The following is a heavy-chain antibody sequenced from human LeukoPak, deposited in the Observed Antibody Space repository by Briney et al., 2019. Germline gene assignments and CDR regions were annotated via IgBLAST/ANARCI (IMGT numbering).Heavy chain of an antibody. J-gene: IGHJ3*02. D-gene: IGHD1-26*01. CDR3: AKEYWGFSGSQSAGFNI. Sequence: ASMKVSCKASGYTFTGYYMHWVRQAPGQGLEWMGWINPNSGGTNYAQKFQGRVTMTRDTSISTAYMELNSLRAEDTAVFYCAKEYWGFSGSQSAGFNIWGHGTMVTVSS. V-gene: IGHV1-2*02. CDR2: INPNSGGT. CDR1: GYTFTGYY.